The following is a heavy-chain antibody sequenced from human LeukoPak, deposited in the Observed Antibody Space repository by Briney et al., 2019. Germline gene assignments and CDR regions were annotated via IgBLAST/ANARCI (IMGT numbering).Heavy chain of an antibody. CDR2: IYHTGST. J-gene: IGHJ3*02. CDR3: ARDGDSSGWLGYGAFDI. CDR1: GYFISSGYY. Sequence: SETLSLTCTVSGYFISSGYYWGWIRQPPGKGLEWVGSIYHTGSTNYNPSLKSRVTISVDTSKNQFSLKLSSVTAADTAVYYCARDGDSSGWLGYGAFDIWGQGTMVTVSS. D-gene: IGHD3-22*01. V-gene: IGHV4-38-2*02.